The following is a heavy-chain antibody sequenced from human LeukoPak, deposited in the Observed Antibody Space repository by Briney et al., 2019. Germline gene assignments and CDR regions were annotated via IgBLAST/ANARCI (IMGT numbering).Heavy chain of an antibody. D-gene: IGHD2-2*01. CDR2: ISSSGSTI. CDR3: AKDYCSSTSCYEDY. Sequence: EGSLRLSCAASGFTFSDYYMSWIRQAPGKGLEWVSYISSSGSTIYYADSVKGRFTISRDNSKNTLYLQMNSLRAEDTAVYYCAKDYCSSTSCYEDYWGQGTLVTVSS. J-gene: IGHJ4*02. CDR1: GFTFSDYY. V-gene: IGHV3-11*01.